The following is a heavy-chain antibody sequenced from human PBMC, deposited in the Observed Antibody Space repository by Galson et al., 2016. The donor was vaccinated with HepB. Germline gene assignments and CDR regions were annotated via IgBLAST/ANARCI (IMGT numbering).Heavy chain of an antibody. CDR2: INHSGVT. Sequence: SETLSLTCAVDGGSFRGYYWTWIRQPPGKGLEWIGEINHSGVTNQNPSLKSRVTMSVDSSKNQFSLNLTSVNVADSAVYYCARGGPRDVYHYYYYMDVWGKGLTVTVS. J-gene: IGHJ6*03. D-gene: IGHD5-24*01. V-gene: IGHV4-34*01. CDR3: ARGGPRDVYHYYYYMDV. CDR1: GGSFRGYY.